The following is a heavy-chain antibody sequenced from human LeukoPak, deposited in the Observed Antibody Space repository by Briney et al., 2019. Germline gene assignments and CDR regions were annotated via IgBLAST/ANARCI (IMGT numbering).Heavy chain of an antibody. CDR1: GGSFSGYY. CDR2: INHSGST. D-gene: IGHD4-17*01. J-gene: IGHJ3*02. V-gene: IGHV4-34*01. Sequence: SETLSLTCAVYGGSFSGYYWSWLRQPPGKGLEWIGEINHSGSTNYSPPLKSRVTISVDTSKNQFSLKLSSVTAADTAVYYCARGTSTVTATDAFDIWGQGTMVTVSS. CDR3: ARGTSTVTATDAFDI.